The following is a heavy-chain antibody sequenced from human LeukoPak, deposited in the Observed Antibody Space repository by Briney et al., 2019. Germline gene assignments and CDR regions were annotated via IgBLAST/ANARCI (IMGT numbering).Heavy chain of an antibody. Sequence: GGSLRLSCAASGFTFSSYAMSWVRQAPGKGLEWVSAISGSGGSTYYADSVKGRFTISRDNSKNTLYLRMNSLRAEDTAVYYCAKVRHQLLYGGGWFDPWGQGTLVTVSS. CDR2: ISGSGGST. CDR1: GFTFSSYA. J-gene: IGHJ5*02. V-gene: IGHV3-23*01. CDR3: AKVRHQLLYGGGWFDP. D-gene: IGHD2-2*02.